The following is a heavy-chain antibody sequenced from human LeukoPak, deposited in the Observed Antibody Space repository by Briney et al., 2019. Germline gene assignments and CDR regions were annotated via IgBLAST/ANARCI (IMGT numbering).Heavy chain of an antibody. CDR2: INPNSGGT. CDR3: ARDRQLELRAFDI. J-gene: IGHJ3*02. CDR1: GYTFTSYG. D-gene: IGHD1-1*01. V-gene: IGHV1-2*02. Sequence: WASVKVSCKASGYTFTSYGISWVRQAPGQGLEWMGWINPNSGGTNYAQKFQGRVTMTRDTSISTAYMELSRLRSDDTAVYYCARDRQLELRAFDIWGQGTMVTVSS.